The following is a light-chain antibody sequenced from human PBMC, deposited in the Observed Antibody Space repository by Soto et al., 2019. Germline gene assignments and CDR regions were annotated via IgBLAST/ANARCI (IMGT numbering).Light chain of an antibody. Sequence: EIVLTQSPATLSLSPGERATLSCRASQSVSRYLAWYQQKPGQAPRLLIYDASNRATGIPARFSGSGSGTDFTLTISSLEPEDLAIYYCQKYNNWPITFGQGTRREIK. V-gene: IGKV3-11*01. J-gene: IGKJ5*01. CDR1: QSVSRY. CDR3: QKYNNWPIT. CDR2: DAS.